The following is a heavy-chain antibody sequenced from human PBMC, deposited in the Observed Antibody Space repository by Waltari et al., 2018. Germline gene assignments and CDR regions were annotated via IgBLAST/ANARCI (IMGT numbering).Heavy chain of an antibody. CDR1: GYTFTDYY. CDR3: APEVRQNARVFRLAD. CDR2: VEPEKGEK. D-gene: IGHD3-16*01. J-gene: IGHJ4*02. V-gene: IGHV1-69-2*01. Sequence: EVQLVQSGAEVKKPGATVKISCKVSGYTFTDYYMHWVQQAPGKGLEWMGLVEPEKGEKKTAGKSRAGATITPATSTTTAYWSLGGRGLEDTAGYYWAPEVRQNARVFRLADWGQGTLFTVSS.